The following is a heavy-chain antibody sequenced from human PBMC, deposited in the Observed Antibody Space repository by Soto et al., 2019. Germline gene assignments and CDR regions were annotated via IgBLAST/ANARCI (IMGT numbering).Heavy chain of an antibody. CDR3: ARDNYGMDV. V-gene: IGHV3-30-3*01. CDR1: GFTFSNYA. CDR2: ISDDGSNK. J-gene: IGHJ6*02. Sequence: QVQLVESGGGVVQPGRSLRLSCAASGFTFSNYAIHWFRQAPGKGLEWVAVISDDGSNKYYADSVKGRFTISRDNSKNTLYLQMNSLRAEDTAVYYCARDNYGMDVWGQGTTVTVSS.